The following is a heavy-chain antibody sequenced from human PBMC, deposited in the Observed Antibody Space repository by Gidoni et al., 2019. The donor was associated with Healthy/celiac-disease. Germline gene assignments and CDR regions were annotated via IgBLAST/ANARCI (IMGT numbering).Heavy chain of an antibody. D-gene: IGHD2-2*01. CDR1: GFTFSSYS. J-gene: IGHJ4*02. CDR2: ISSSSSYI. Sequence: VQLVESGGGMVMAWGSVRVAWAAYGFTFSSYSMTWVRQAPGKGLELVSSISSSSSYIYYADSVKGRFTISRDNAKNSLYLQMNSLRAEDTAVYYYAREVDQGATDYWGQETLVTLSS. CDR3: AREVDQGATDY. V-gene: IGHV3-21*01.